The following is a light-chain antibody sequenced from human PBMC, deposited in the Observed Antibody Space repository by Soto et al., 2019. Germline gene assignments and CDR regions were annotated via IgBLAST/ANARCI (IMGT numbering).Light chain of an antibody. Sequence: QSVLTQPPSASGSPGQSVAISCTGTSSDVGGYNYFSWYQQPPGKAPNLMIYEVNKRPSGVPDRFSGSKSGTTASLTVSGLQAEDEADYYCSSYAGSSNVFGTGTKVTVL. V-gene: IGLV2-8*01. J-gene: IGLJ1*01. CDR3: SSYAGSSNV. CDR1: SSDVGGYNY. CDR2: EVN.